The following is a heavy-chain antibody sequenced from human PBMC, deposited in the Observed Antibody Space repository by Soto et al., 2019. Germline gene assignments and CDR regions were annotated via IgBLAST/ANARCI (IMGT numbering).Heavy chain of an antibody. CDR3: AKDRGSGSGTFFDY. V-gene: IGHV3-9*01. CDR2: ISWNSGSI. Sequence: EVQLVESGGGLVQPGRSLRLSCAASGFTFDDYALHWVRQAQGKGLGWVSGISWNSGSIGYADSVKGRFTISRDNAKNSLYLQMNSLRADDTALYYCAKDRGSGSGTFFDYWGQGALVTVSS. J-gene: IGHJ4*02. D-gene: IGHD3-10*01. CDR1: GFTFDDYA.